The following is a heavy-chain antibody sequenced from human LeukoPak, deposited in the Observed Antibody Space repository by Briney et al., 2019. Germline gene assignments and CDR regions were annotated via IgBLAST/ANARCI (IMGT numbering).Heavy chain of an antibody. CDR2: IYSGGSI. D-gene: IGHD3-16*01. V-gene: IGHV3-53*01. CDR1: GFTVSSNY. CDR3: ARGLPFDY. J-gene: IGHJ4*02. Sequence: PGGSLRLSCAASGFTVSSNYMSWVRQAPGKGLEWVSVIYSGGSIYYADSVEGRFTISRDHSKNTLYLQMNSLRAEDTAVYYCARGLPFDYWGQGTLVTVSS.